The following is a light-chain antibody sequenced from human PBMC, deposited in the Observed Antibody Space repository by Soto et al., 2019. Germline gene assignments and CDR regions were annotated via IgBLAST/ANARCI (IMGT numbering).Light chain of an antibody. CDR2: TAG. CDR3: SACDNILNGYV. Sequence: QPVLTQPLSVSASPGQRVTISCSGGSSNIGSNTVAWYQHLPGTAPPRLIFTAGQRPSGVPGRFSGSKSGTSASLAISGLQSEDEGDYYCSACDNILNGYVFGPGTKLTVL. V-gene: IGLV1-44*01. J-gene: IGLJ1*01. CDR1: SSNIGSNT.